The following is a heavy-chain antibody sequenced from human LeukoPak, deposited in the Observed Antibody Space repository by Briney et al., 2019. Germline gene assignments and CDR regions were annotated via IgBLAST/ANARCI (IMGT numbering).Heavy chain of an antibody. CDR1: GFFFGDFG. CDR3: AKDIKVAAAEPGY. CDR2: ISPGSDFA. V-gene: IGHV3-23*01. Sequence: GGSLRLSCAASGFFFGDFGMNWVRQSPGKGLEWVSSISPGSDFAYYADSVKGRFTISRDNSKNTLHLQMNSLRAEDTAVYYCAKDIKVAAAEPGYWGQGTLVTVSS. D-gene: IGHD6-13*01. J-gene: IGHJ4*02.